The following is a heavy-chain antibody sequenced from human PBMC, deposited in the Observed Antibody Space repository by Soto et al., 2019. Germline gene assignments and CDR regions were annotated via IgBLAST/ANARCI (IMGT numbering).Heavy chain of an antibody. CDR3: ARQNYYGSGYYFDY. V-gene: IGHV5-51*01. CDR1: GYNFSTYW. J-gene: IGHJ4*02. Sequence: GESLKISCKGFGYNFSTYWIGWVRQMPGKGLEWMGIIYPGDSDTRYSPSFQGQVTISADKSISTAYLQWSSLKASDTAMYYCARQNYYGSGYYFDYWGQGTLVTVSS. CDR2: IYPGDSDT. D-gene: IGHD3-10*01.